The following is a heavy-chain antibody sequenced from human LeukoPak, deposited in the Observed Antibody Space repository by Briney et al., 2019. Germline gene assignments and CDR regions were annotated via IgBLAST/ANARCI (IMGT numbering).Heavy chain of an antibody. V-gene: IGHV3-48*03. CDR3: AREFITTDDAFDI. J-gene: IGHJ3*02. Sequence: GGSLRLSCAASGFTFSSYEMNWVRQAPGKGLEWGSYISFSGSTIYYADSVKGRFTISRDNAKNSLYLQMYSLRAEDTAVYYCAREFITTDDAFDIWGHGTMVTVSS. CDR2: ISFSGSTI. D-gene: IGHD3-10*01. CDR1: GFTFSSYE.